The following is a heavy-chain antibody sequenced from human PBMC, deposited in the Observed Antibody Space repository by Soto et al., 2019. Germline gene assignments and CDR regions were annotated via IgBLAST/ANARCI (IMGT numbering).Heavy chain of an antibody. CDR3: ARGPDR. J-gene: IGHJ5*02. CDR2: IYYTGSV. CDR1: GGSISATNHY. V-gene: IGHV4-39*07. Sequence: SETLSLTCSVSGGSISATNHYWAWIRQPPGKGPEWIGSIYYTGSVTYNPSLQSRVTISVDRSKNQFSLKLSSVTAADTAVYYCARGPDRWGQGTLVTVSS.